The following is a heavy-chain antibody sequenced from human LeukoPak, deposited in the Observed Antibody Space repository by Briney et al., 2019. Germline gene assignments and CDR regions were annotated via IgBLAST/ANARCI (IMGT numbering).Heavy chain of an antibody. Sequence: SETLSLTCAVYGGSFSSYYWSWIRQSPGKGLEWIGEITHSISTNYNPSLKSRVTISLDTSKSQFSLKLTSVTAADTAVYYCARVTRFTQFGELWFDSWGQGTLLTVSS. CDR1: GGSFSSYY. J-gene: IGHJ5*01. D-gene: IGHD3-10*01. V-gene: IGHV4-34*01. CDR3: ARVTRFTQFGELWFDS. CDR2: ITHSIST.